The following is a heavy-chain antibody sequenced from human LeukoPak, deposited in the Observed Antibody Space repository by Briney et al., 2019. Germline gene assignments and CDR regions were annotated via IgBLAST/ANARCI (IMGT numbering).Heavy chain of an antibody. CDR1: GFTFSSYG. Sequence: GGSLRLSCAASGFTFSSYGMHWVRQAPGKGLEWVAFIRYDGSNKYYADSVKGRFTISRDNSKNTLYLQMNSLRAEDAAVYYCAKAHIAAAGTFDYWGQGTLVTVSS. CDR2: IRYDGSNK. V-gene: IGHV3-30*02. J-gene: IGHJ4*02. CDR3: AKAHIAAAGTFDY. D-gene: IGHD6-13*01.